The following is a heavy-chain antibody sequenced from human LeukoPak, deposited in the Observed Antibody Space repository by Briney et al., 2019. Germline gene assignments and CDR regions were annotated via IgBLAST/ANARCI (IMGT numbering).Heavy chain of an antibody. Sequence: SETLSLTCTVSGYSISSGYYWGWIRQPPGKGLEWIGSIYHSRSSYYNPSLKSRVTISVDTSKNQFSLKLSSVTAADTAVYYCARGGIASRPSCWFDPWGQGTQVTVSS. J-gene: IGHJ5*02. D-gene: IGHD6-6*01. CDR1: GYSISSGYY. CDR2: IYHSRSS. CDR3: ARGGIASRPSCWFDP. V-gene: IGHV4-38-2*02.